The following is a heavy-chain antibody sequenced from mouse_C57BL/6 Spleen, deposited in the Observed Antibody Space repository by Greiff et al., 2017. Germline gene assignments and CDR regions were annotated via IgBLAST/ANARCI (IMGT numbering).Heavy chain of an antibody. J-gene: IGHJ4*01. V-gene: IGHV1-81*01. CDR2: IYPRSGNT. CDR1: GYTFTSYG. CDR3: ARFYYYGSSYVVYAMDY. Sequence: VQLQQSGAELARPGASVKLSCKASGYTFTSYGISWVKQRTGQGLEWIGEIYPRSGNTYYNEKFKGKATLTADKSSSTAYMELRSLTSEDSAVYFCARFYYYGSSYVVYAMDYWGQGTSVTVSS. D-gene: IGHD1-1*01.